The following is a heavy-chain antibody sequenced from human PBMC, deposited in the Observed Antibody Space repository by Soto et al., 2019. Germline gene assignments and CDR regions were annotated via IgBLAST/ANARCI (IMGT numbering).Heavy chain of an antibody. V-gene: IGHV1-69*06. CDR1: GGTFSTYS. CDR3: ASSSGNNYGVGTNYYFDY. CDR2: IIPIFGTA. Sequence: QVQLVQSGAEVKKPGSSVKVSCKTSGGTFSTYSIVWVRQAPGEGLEWMGGIIPIFGTANYAQKFQDRVTIPADKSTNTAFMEMRSLKSEHTAMYYCASSSGNNYGVGTNYYFDYWGQGTLVTVSS. J-gene: IGHJ4*02. D-gene: IGHD1-26*01.